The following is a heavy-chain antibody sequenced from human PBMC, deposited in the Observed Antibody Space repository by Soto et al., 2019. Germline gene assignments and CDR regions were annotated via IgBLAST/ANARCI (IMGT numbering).Heavy chain of an antibody. CDR3: AREVVPRGYSYGFIDY. CDR1: GGSISSSSYY. V-gene: IGHV4-39*07. D-gene: IGHD5-18*01. J-gene: IGHJ4*02. CDR2: IYSSGST. Sequence: SETLSLTCTVSGGSISSSSYYWGWIRQPPGKGLEWIGSIYSSGSTYYNPSLKSRVTISVDTSKNQFSLKLSSVTAADTAVYYCAREVVPRGYSYGFIDYWGQGTLVTVSS.